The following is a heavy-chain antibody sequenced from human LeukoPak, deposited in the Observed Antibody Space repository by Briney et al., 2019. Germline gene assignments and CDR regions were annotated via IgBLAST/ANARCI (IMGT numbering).Heavy chain of an antibody. CDR3: ADPIGSGWPS. V-gene: IGHV1-69*04. Sequence: ASVKVSCKASGYTFTSYGISWVRQAPGQGLEWMGRIIPILGIANYAQKFQGRVTITADKSTSTAYMELSSLRSEDTAVYYCADPIGSGWPSWGQETLVTVSS. D-gene: IGHD6-19*01. CDR1: GYTFTSYG. J-gene: IGHJ5*02. CDR2: IIPILGIA.